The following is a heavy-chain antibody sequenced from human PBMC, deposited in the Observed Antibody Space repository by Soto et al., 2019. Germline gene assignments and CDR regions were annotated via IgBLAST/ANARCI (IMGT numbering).Heavy chain of an antibody. CDR3: ARVTPGNNLYYFSGLDV. V-gene: IGHV3-30-3*01. CDR2: ISYEGSNT. Sequence: QVHLVESGGGVVQPGRSLRLSCVASGFAFDNYGIHWVRQAPGRELQWVALISYEGSNTYYADSVRGRFTISRDNSKNTLYLQMNSLRPEDTGVYYCARVTPGNNLYYFSGLDVWGQGTSVTVSS. D-gene: IGHD1-1*01. J-gene: IGHJ6*02. CDR1: GFAFDNYG.